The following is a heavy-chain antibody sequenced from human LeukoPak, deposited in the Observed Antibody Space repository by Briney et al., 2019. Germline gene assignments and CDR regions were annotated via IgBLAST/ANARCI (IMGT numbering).Heavy chain of an antibody. CDR2: ISAYNGNT. Sequence: GASVKVSCRASGYTFTSYGISWVRQAPGQGLEWMGWISAYNGNTNYAQKLQGRVTMTTDTSTSTAYMELRSLRSDDTAVYYCARVTPGIAAAGNTIETFDIWGQGTMVTVSS. D-gene: IGHD6-13*01. CDR1: GYTFTSYG. V-gene: IGHV1-18*01. CDR3: ARVTPGIAAAGNTIETFDI. J-gene: IGHJ3*02.